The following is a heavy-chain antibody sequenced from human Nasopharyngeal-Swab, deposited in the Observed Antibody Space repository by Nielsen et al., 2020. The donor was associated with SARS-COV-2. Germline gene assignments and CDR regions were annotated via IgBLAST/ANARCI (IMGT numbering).Heavy chain of an antibody. V-gene: IGHV5-51*01. CDR3: ARLVAVAGGGGGGADY. D-gene: IGHD6-19*01. Sequence: GESLKISCKGSGYSFTSYWIGWVRQMPGKGLEWMGIIHPGDSDTRYSPSFQGQVTISADKSISTACLQWSSLKASDTAMYYCARLVAVAGGGGGGADYWGQGTLVTVSS. CDR2: IHPGDSDT. CDR1: GYSFTSYW. J-gene: IGHJ4*02.